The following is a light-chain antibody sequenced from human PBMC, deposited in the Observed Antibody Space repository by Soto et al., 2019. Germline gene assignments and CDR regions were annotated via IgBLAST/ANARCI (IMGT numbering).Light chain of an antibody. CDR2: NAT. CDR1: QSVQTW. Sequence: IQLPQSPSTLSASLVSRVTITCRASQSVQTWLAWFQQKPGKAPKLLIYNATTLETGVPSRFSGRGSEKEFTLTISSMQPDDLGTYYCQQYTNYVKLGPGTRVDIK. CDR3: QQYTNYVK. V-gene: IGKV1-5*03. J-gene: IGKJ1*01.